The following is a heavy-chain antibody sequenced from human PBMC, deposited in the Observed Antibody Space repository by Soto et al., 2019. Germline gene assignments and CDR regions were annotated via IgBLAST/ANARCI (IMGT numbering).Heavy chain of an antibody. CDR1: GYTFTSYG. CDR3: ARVDIVVVVAAGPGGYFDY. J-gene: IGHJ4*02. V-gene: IGHV1-18*01. Sequence: QVQLVQSGAEVKKPGASVKVSCKASGYTFTSYGISWVRQAPGQGLEWMGWISAYNGNTNYAQKLQGRVTMTTDTSTSTAYMELRSLRSDDTAVYYCARVDIVVVVAAGPGGYFDYWGQGTLVTVSS. D-gene: IGHD2-15*01. CDR2: ISAYNGNT.